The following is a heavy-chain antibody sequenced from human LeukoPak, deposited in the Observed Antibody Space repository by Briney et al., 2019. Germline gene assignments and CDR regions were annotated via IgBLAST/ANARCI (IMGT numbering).Heavy chain of an antibody. CDR1: GGTFSSYA. V-gene: IGHV1-69*13. Sequence: SVKVSCKASGGTFSSYAISWVRQAPGQGLEWMGGIIPIFGTANYAQKFQGRVTITADESTSTAYMELSSLRSEDTAVYYCARLPEPVWSGTQSDAFDIWGQGTIVTVSS. CDR3: ARLPEPVWSGTQSDAFDI. D-gene: IGHD3-3*01. CDR2: IIPIFGTA. J-gene: IGHJ3*02.